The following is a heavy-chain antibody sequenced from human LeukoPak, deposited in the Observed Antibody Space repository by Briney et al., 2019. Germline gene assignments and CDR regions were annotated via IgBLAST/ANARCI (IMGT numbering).Heavy chain of an antibody. Sequence: ASVKVSCKASGYTFTSYGISWVRQAPGQGLEWMGWISGYNGHTKYAQKVQGRVTMSTDTSTSTVYMELRSLISDDTGVYYCARGQTNRLLWVGELVSNINPFDYWGQGTLVTVSS. CDR3: ARGQTNRLLWVGELVSNINPFDY. V-gene: IGHV1-18*01. J-gene: IGHJ4*02. D-gene: IGHD3-10*01. CDR1: GYTFTSYG. CDR2: ISGYNGHT.